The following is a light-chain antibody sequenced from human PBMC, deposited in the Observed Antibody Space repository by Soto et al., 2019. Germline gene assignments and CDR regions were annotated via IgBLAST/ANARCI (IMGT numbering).Light chain of an antibody. CDR3: QQHNNWPPIT. CDR1: QSVSSN. V-gene: IGKV3-15*01. J-gene: IGKJ5*01. Sequence: EIGMTQYPATLSVSPGERATLSCRASQSVSSNLAWYQQKPGQAPRLLIYGASNRATGIPARFSGSGSGTEFTLTISSLQSEDFAVYYCQQHNNWPPITVGHGPRLE. CDR2: GAS.